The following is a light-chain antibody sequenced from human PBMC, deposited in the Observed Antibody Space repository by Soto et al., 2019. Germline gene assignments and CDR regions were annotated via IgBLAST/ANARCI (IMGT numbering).Light chain of an antibody. Sequence: MVLNHSPGTLSFSPGGIATLSCGASQSVSNDYVAWVQQKPGQTPRLLIYSVSSRATGIPDRFSGSGSGTDFTLTISRLEPEDFAVYYCQQYGSSGTFGQGTKVDIK. CDR1: QSVSNDY. J-gene: IGKJ1*01. CDR2: SVS. V-gene: IGKV3-20*01. CDR3: QQYGSSGT.